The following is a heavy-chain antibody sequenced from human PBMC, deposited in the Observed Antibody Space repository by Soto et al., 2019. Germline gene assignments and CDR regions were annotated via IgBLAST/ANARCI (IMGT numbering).Heavy chain of an antibody. Sequence: QVQLVQSGAEVKKPGSSVKVSCKASGGTFSSYTLNWVRQAPGPGLEWMGGIIPMFGTTDYAEKFQGRVTITADESTSSAYTELTGLRSEDTAVHYCARDAAGMGATSDYWGQGTLLTVSS. CDR2: IIPMFGTT. D-gene: IGHD1-26*01. CDR1: GGTFSSYT. V-gene: IGHV1-69*12. CDR3: ARDAAGMGATSDY. J-gene: IGHJ4*02.